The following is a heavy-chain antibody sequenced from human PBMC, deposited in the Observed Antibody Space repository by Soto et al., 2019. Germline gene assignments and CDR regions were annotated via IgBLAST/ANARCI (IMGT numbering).Heavy chain of an antibody. V-gene: IGHV3-23*01. D-gene: IGHD6-19*01. Sequence: GSLRLSCAAFGFTFSTCGMSWVRQAPGKGLEWVSVISGSGGTTYYADSVKGRFTISRDNSENTVYLQMNNLRAEDTAVYYCAKGPYNSDWYYGMDVWGQGTTVTVSS. CDR3: AKGPYNSDWYYGMDV. CDR2: ISGSGGTT. CDR1: GFTFSTCG. J-gene: IGHJ6*02.